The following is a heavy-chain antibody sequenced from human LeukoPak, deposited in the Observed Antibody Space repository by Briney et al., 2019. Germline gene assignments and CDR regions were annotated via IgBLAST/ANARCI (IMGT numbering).Heavy chain of an antibody. CDR1: GLTFSTSG. Sequence: PGGSLRLSCTASGLTFSTSGFDWVRQAPGKGLEWVASIGPTGSDRYHADLIKGRFTISRDNANNFLYLQMNSLRAEDTAVYYCATETNGRHYDYWGQGTLLTVSP. J-gene: IGHJ4*02. CDR2: IGPTGSDR. V-gene: IGHV3-21*06. CDR3: ATETNGRHYDY. D-gene: IGHD1-14*01.